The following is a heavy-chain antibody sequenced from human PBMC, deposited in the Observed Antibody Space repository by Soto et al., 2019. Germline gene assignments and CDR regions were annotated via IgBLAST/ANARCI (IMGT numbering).Heavy chain of an antibody. J-gene: IGHJ2*01. V-gene: IGHV3-30-3*01. CDR1: GVSFNFYA. CDR3: VRGSGANDGTFWYYYL. D-gene: IGHD1-1*01. CDR2: ISNDGSSE. Sequence: QVQLVESGGGVVQPGRSLRISCAATGVSFNFYAMYWVLQAPGKGLELVAMISNDGSSENYADSVRGRFIISRDNSKKTLFLQMNSLIPEDTATYYCVRGSGANDGTFWYYYLWGRGHPCHCLL.